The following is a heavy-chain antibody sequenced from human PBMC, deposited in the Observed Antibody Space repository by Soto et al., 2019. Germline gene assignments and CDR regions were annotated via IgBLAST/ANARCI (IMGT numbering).Heavy chain of an antibody. V-gene: IGHV1-2*02. Sequence: ASVKVSCKASGYTFTGYYMHWVRQAPGQGLEWMGWINPNSGGTNYAQKFQGRVTMTRDTSISTAYMELRRLRSDDTAVYCCARVGGTFTIIRGEVYPLYYFDFWGQGTLVTVSS. CDR3: ARVGGTFTIIRGEVYPLYYFDF. CDR2: INPNSGGT. CDR1: GYTFTGYY. J-gene: IGHJ4*02. D-gene: IGHD3-10*01.